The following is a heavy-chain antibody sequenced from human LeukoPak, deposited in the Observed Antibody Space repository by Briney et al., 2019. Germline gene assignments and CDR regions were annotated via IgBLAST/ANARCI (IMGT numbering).Heavy chain of an antibody. CDR1: GFTFDDYG. D-gene: IGHD3-3*01. CDR3: ARGRFLEWLPVPDY. Sequence: GSLRLSCAASGFTFDDYGMSWVRQAPGKGLEWVSGINWNGGSTAYADSVKGRFTISRDNAKNSLYLQMNSLRSEDTALYYCARGRFLEWLPVPDYWGQGTLVTVSS. V-gene: IGHV3-20*04. CDR2: INWNGGST. J-gene: IGHJ4*02.